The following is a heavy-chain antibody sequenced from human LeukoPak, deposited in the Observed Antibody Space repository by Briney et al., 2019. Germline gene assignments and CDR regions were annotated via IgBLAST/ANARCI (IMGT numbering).Heavy chain of an antibody. V-gene: IGHV4-59*12. Sequence: SETLSLTCTVSGDSISSYYWSWIRQPPGKGLEWIGYIYYSGSTNYNPSLKSRVTMSVDTSKNQFSLKLSSVTAADTAVYYCARDQASLGGLLLYYYYGMDVWGQGTTVTVSS. J-gene: IGHJ6*02. CDR1: GDSISSYY. D-gene: IGHD3-16*01. CDR3: ARDQASLGGLLLYYYYGMDV. CDR2: IYYSGST.